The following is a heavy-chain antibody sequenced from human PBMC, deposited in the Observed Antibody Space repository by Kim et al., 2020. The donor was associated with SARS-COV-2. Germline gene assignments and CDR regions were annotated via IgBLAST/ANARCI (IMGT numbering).Heavy chain of an antibody. V-gene: IGHV3-49*03. CDR1: GFTFGDYA. CDR3: TRGGSGWYWIPDAFDI. J-gene: IGHJ3*02. Sequence: GGSLRLSCTASGFTFGDYAMSWFRQAPGKGLEWVGFIRSKAYGGTTEYAASVKGRFTISRDDSKSIAYLQMNSLKTEDTAVYYCTRGGSGWYWIPDAFDIWGQGTMVTVSS. D-gene: IGHD6-19*01. CDR2: IRSKAYGGTT.